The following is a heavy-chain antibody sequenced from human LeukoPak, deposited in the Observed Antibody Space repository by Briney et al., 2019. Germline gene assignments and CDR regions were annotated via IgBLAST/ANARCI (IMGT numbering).Heavy chain of an antibody. CDR1: GGTFSSYA. J-gene: IGHJ4*02. Sequence: GASVKVSCKASGGTFSSYAISWVRQAPGQGLEWMGGIIPIFGTANYAQKFQGRVTITADESTSTAYMELSSLRSEDTAVYYCAREPRGGYYDSSGLGYFDYWGQETLVTVSS. CDR3: AREPRGGYYDSSGLGYFDY. CDR2: IIPIFGTA. V-gene: IGHV1-69*13. D-gene: IGHD3-22*01.